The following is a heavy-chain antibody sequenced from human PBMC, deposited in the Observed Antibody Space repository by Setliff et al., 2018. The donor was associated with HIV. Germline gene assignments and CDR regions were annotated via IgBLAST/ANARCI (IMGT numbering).Heavy chain of an antibody. CDR2: ISYTGST. D-gene: IGHD3-9*01. J-gene: IGHJ4*02. V-gene: IGHV4-39*01. CDR1: GGSINRSNYY. Sequence: KPSETLSLTCTVPGGSINRSNYYWGWIRQPPGKGLEWIGTISYTGSTYYDPSLKRRVTISLDTSKNQFFLKLRSVTAPDTAIYYWARQTWEYYDTLTGYYRSPKNFDSWGQGTLVTVSS. CDR3: ARQTWEYYDTLTGYYRSPKNFDS.